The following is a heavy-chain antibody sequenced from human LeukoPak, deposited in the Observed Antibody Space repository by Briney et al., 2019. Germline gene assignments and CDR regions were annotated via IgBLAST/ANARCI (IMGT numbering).Heavy chain of an antibody. CDR2: IFHSGRT. CDR1: GYSISSGYY. CDR3: ARGYYDSSGPTLFDAFDI. D-gene: IGHD3-22*01. Sequence: SETLSLTCIVSGYSISSGYYWGWIRQPPGKGLEWIGSIFHSGRTYYNPSLQSRVTISVDTSRNQFSLRLSSLAAADTAVYYCARGYYDSSGPTLFDAFDIWGQGTMVTVSS. J-gene: IGHJ3*02. V-gene: IGHV4-38-2*02.